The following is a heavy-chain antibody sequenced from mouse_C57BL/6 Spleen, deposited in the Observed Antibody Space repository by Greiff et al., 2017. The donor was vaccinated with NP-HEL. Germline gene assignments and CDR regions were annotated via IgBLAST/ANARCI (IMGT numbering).Heavy chain of an antibody. CDR3: TREGYDYDVGYAMDY. J-gene: IGHJ4*01. CDR2: ISSGGDYI. CDR1: GFTFSSYA. D-gene: IGHD2-4*01. V-gene: IGHV5-9-1*02. Sequence: DVQLQESGEGLVKPGGSLKLSCAASGFTFSSYAMSWVRQTPEKRLEWVAYISSGGDYIYYADTVKGRFTISRDNARNTLYLQMSSLKSEDTAMYYCTREGYDYDVGYAMDYWGQGTSVTVSS.